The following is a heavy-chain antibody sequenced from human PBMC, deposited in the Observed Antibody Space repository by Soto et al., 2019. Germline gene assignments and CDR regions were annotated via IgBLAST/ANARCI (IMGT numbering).Heavy chain of an antibody. D-gene: IGHD5-18*01. CDR3: ARDPDEYSYGPPVGWFDP. V-gene: IGHV1-18*01. Sequence: GASVKVSCKASGYTFTSYGISWVRQAPGQGLEWMGWISAYNGNTNYAQKLQGRVTMTTDTSTSTAYMELRSLRSDDTAVYYCARDPDEYSYGPPVGWFDPWGQGTLVTVSS. J-gene: IGHJ5*02. CDR2: ISAYNGNT. CDR1: GYTFTSYG.